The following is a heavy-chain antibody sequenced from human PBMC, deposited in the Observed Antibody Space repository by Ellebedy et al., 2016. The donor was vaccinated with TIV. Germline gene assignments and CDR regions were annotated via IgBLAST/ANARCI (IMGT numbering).Heavy chain of an antibody. CDR2: INKDGSEE. D-gene: IGHD2-2*01. Sequence: GKSLKISCEASGFPFSTAWMTWVRQAPGKGLEWVANINKDGSEEYYLDSVKGRFTISRDNTKRSLFLQMNSLRAEDTALYYCARGFMPDYWGQGTLVTVSS. J-gene: IGHJ4*02. CDR1: GFPFSTAW. CDR3: ARGFMPDY. V-gene: IGHV3-7*03.